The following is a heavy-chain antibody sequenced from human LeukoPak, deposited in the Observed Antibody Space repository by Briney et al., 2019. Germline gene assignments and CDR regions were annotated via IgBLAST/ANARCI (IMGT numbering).Heavy chain of an antibody. CDR1: GDSVSSNSAA. Sequence: SQTLSLTCSISGDSVSSNSAAWNWIRQSPSRGLEWLGRTYYRSKWYNDYAVSVKSRITINPDTSMNQFSLQLNSVTPEDTAVYYCAREGYSSSSVVYYYYYMDVWGKGTTVTVSS. D-gene: IGHD6-6*01. J-gene: IGHJ6*03. CDR3: AREGYSSSSVVYYYYYMDV. V-gene: IGHV6-1*01. CDR2: TYYRSKWYN.